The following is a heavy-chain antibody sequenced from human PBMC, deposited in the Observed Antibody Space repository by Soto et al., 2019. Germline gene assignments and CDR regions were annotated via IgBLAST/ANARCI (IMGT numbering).Heavy chain of an antibody. CDR1: GYRFTSYG. J-gene: IGHJ6*02. CDR3: ARVDIFVTAAPQDV. Sequence: QVQLVQSGAEVKNRGASVKVSCKAFGYRFTSYGIGWAPQAPGQGLEWMGWINAYNGNTNYAQNFQGRVTLTTDTSTSTAYMELRSLRSNDTAVYYTARVDIFVTAAPQDVWGRCATVTVSS. V-gene: IGHV1-18*01. D-gene: IGHD2-2*03. CDR2: INAYNGNT.